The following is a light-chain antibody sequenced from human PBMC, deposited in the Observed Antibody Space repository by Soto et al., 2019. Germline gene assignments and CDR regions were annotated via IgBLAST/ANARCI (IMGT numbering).Light chain of an antibody. CDR1: GSNIGAGYD. CDR2: DNT. J-gene: IGLJ2*01. Sequence: QSVLTQPPSVSGAPGQRVTISCTGSGSNIGAGYDVHWYQQLPGTAPKLLIYDNTNRPSGVPDRFSGSKSGTSASLAITGLHAEDEADYYCQSYDSSLSGVLFGGGTKLTVL. CDR3: QSYDSSLSGVL. V-gene: IGLV1-40*01.